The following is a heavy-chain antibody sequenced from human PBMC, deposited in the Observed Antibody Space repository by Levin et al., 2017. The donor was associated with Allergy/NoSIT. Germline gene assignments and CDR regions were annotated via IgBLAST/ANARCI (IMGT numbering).Heavy chain of an antibody. D-gene: IGHD4-17*01. CDR1: GFTFSSYG. Sequence: PGGSLRLSCAASGFTFSSYGMHWVRQAPGKGLEWVAVIWYDGSNKYYADSVKGRFTISRDNSKNTLYLQMNSLRAEDTAVYYCARAYDYGDYEGGYFDLWGRGTLVTVSS. CDR3: ARAYDYGDYEGGYFDL. CDR2: IWYDGSNK. V-gene: IGHV3-33*01. J-gene: IGHJ2*01.